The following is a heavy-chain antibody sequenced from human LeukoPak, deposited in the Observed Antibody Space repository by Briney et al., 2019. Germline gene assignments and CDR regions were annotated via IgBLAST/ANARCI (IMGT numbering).Heavy chain of an antibody. CDR3: AKDPPSGSSTSFDY. CDR1: GFTFSSYG. V-gene: IGHV3-30*18. D-gene: IGHD6-6*01. Sequence: GRSLRLFCAASGFTFSSYGMHGVRQAPGKGLEWGAVISYDGSNKYYADSVKSRFTISRDNSKNTLYLQMNSLRAEDTAVYYCAKDPPSGSSTSFDYWGQGTLVTVSS. J-gene: IGHJ4*02. CDR2: ISYDGSNK.